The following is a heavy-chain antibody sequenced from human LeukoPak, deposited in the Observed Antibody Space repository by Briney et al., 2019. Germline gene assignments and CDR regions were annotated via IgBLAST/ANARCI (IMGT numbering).Heavy chain of an antibody. J-gene: IGHJ6*03. CDR1: GYTFTGYY. D-gene: IGHD5-18*01. CDR3: ARVLGTAMPYYYYYMDV. CDR2: INPNSGGT. Sequence: ASVKVSCKASGYTFTGYYMHWVRQAPGQGLEWMGWINPNSGGTNYAQKFQGRVTMTRDTSISTAYMDLSRLRSDDTAVYYCARVLGTAMPYYYYYMDVWGKGTTVTVSS. V-gene: IGHV1-2*02.